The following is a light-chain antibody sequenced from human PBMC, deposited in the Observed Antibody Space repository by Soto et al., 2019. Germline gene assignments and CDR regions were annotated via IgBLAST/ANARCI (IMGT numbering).Light chain of an antibody. CDR3: QQYNNWPPWT. CDR2: AAS. V-gene: IGKV3-15*01. Sequence: EIVMTQSPATLSVSPGERATLSCRASQRVSSNLAWYQQKPGQAPRLLIYAASTRATAIPARFSGSGSGTEFTLTISSLQSEDFAVYYCQQYNNWPPWTFGQGTKVDIK. CDR1: QRVSSN. J-gene: IGKJ1*01.